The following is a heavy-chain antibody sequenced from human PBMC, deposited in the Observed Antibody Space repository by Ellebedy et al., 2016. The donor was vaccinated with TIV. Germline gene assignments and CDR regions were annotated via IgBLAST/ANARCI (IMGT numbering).Heavy chain of an antibody. CDR2: INSDGTTT. Sequence: GGSLRLXXAASGFTLSSYWVHWVRQVPGKGLVWVSRINSDGTTTNYADSVKGRFTIYRDNAKDTVYLQMNSLRAEDTAVYYCARDTRYYGFDWGQGTLVTVSS. CDR1: GFTLSSYW. V-gene: IGHV3-74*01. J-gene: IGHJ4*02. D-gene: IGHD3-16*01. CDR3: ARDTRYYGFD.